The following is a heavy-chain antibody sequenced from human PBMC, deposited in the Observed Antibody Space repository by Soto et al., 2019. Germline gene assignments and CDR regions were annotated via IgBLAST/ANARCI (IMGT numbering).Heavy chain of an antibody. CDR1: GFTFSSYA. V-gene: IGHV3-23*01. D-gene: IGHD2-15*01. CDR2: ISGSGGST. J-gene: IGHJ3*02. Sequence: EVQLLESGGGLVQPGGSLRLSCAASGFTFSSYAMSWVRQAPGKGLEWVSAISGSGGSTYYADSVKGRFTISRDNSKNTLYLQMNSLRSEDTAVYYCATDLAVVTSVLAFDIWGQGTMVTVSS. CDR3: ATDLAVVTSVLAFDI.